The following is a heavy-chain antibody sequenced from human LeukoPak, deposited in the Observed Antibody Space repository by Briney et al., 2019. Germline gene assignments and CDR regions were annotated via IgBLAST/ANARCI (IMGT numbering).Heavy chain of an antibody. V-gene: IGHV3-23*01. Sequence: GGSLRLSCAASGFSFSSSAMSWVRQAPGKGLEWVSTASASGRATYYADSVKGRFTISRDNSKNTVFLQMSSLRAEDTAVYYCAKTDTEEGYGIYFDHWGQGTLVTVSS. D-gene: IGHD5-24*01. CDR3: AKTDTEEGYGIYFDH. CDR2: ASASGRAT. CDR1: GFSFSSSA. J-gene: IGHJ4*02.